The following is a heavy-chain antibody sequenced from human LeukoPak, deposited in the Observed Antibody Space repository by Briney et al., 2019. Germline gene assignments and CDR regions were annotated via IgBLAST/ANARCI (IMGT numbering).Heavy chain of an antibody. CDR2: INPNSGGT. CDR1: GYTLTELS. CDR3: AREILGLRARPGGWAFDI. Sequence: ASVKVSCKVSGYTLTELSMHWVRQAPGQGLEWMGWINPNSGGTNYAQKFQGRVTMTRDTSISTAYMELSRLRSDDTAVYYCAREILGLRARPGGWAFDIWGQGTMVTVSS. V-gene: IGHV1-2*02. J-gene: IGHJ3*02. D-gene: IGHD6-6*01.